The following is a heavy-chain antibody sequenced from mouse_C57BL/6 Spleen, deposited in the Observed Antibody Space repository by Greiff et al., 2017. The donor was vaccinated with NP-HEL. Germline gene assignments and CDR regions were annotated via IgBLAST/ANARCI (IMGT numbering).Heavy chain of an antibody. CDR3: AREGVVRYFDV. J-gene: IGHJ1*03. Sequence: VMLVESGAELARPGASVKMSCKASGYTFTSYTMHWVKQRPGQGLEWIGYINPSSGYTKYNQKFKDKATLTADKSSSTAYMQLSSLTSEDSAVYYCAREGVVRYFDVWGTGTTVTVSS. D-gene: IGHD1-1*01. CDR1: GYTFTSYT. V-gene: IGHV1-4*01. CDR2: INPSSGYT.